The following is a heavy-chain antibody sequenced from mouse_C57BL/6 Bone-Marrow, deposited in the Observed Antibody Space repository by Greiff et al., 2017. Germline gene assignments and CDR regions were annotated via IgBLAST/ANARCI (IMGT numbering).Heavy chain of an antibody. D-gene: IGHD2-5*01. CDR2: IYPGSGST. Sequence: QVQLQQPGAELVKPGASVKMSCKASGYTFTSYWITWVKQRPGQGLEWIGYIYPGSGSTNYNEKFQSKATLTVDTSSSSAYMQLSSLTSGDSAVYYCAIPYYSNYWYFDVWGTGTTVTVSS. V-gene: IGHV1-55*01. CDR1: GYTFTSYW. J-gene: IGHJ1*03. CDR3: AIPYYSNYWYFDV.